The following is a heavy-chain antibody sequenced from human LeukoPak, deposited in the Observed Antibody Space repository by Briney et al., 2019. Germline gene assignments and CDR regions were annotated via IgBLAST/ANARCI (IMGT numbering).Heavy chain of an antibody. CDR2: IYHSGST. J-gene: IGHJ4*02. V-gene: IGHV4-30-2*01. Sequence: SETLSLTCTVSGYSISSGGYSWSWIRQPPGKGLEWIGYIYHSGSTYYNPSLKSRVTISVDRSKNQFSLKLSSVTAADTAVYYCARGYYGSGSSTAVLDYWGQGTLVTVSS. D-gene: IGHD3-10*01. CDR1: GYSISSGGYS. CDR3: ARGYYGSGSSTAVLDY.